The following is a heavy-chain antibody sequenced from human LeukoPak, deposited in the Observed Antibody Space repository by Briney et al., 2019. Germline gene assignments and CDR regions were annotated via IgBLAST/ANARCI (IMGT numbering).Heavy chain of an antibody. D-gene: IGHD1-26*01. CDR1: GFSFRSYA. CDR3: AKGPGRDHAFDI. V-gene: IGHV3-23*01. Sequence: GGSLRLSCAASGFSFRSYATNWVRDAPGKGLEWVLLISGGGGSTYYADSVKGRFTISRDNSNNTLYLQMNSLRAEETAVYYCAKGPGRDHAFDIWGQGTMVTVSS. J-gene: IGHJ3*02. CDR2: ISGGGGST.